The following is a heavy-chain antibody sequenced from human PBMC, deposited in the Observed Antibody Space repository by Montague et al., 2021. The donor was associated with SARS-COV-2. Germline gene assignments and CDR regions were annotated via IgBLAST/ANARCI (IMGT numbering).Heavy chain of an antibody. J-gene: IGHJ5*02. CDR3: ARQEPIVVVVAAARGWFDP. V-gene: IGHV4-39*01. CDR2: IYYSGST. CDR1: GGSISSSSYY. D-gene: IGHD2-15*01. Sequence: SETLSLTCTASGGSISSSSYYWGWVRQPPGKGLEWIGSIYYSGSTYYNPSLKSRVTISVDTSKNQFSLKLSSVTAADTAVYYCARQEPIVVVVAAARGWFDPWGQGTLVTVSP.